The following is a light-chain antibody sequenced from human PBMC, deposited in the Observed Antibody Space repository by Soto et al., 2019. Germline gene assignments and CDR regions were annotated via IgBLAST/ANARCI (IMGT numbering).Light chain of an antibody. CDR3: CSYAGSYTYV. J-gene: IGLJ1*01. CDR2: DVS. V-gene: IGLV2-11*01. Sequence: SALRQLGSVSGSPGQSVTISCTGTISDVGGYNYVSWYQQHPGKAPKLMIYDVSKRPSGVPDRFSGYKSGNTASLTISGLQAEDEADYHCCSYAGSYTYVFGTWTKVTVL. CDR1: ISDVGGYNY.